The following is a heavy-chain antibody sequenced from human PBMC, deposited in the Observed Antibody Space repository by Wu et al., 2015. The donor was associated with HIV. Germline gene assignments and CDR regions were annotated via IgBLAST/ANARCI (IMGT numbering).Heavy chain of an antibody. CDR2: IIPMFGTA. CDR1: GYSFNDYY. J-gene: IGHJ6*02. D-gene: IGHD3-10*01. CDR3: ARGLRFGELCEDV. V-gene: IGHV1-69*01. Sequence: QVQMVQSGAEVKKPGASVKVSCKASGYSFNDYYIHWVRQAPGQGLEWMGGIIPMFGTANYEQRFQGRVTITTDESTTTTYMELRSLRFEDTAVYFCARGLRFGELCEDVWGQGTTVTVSS.